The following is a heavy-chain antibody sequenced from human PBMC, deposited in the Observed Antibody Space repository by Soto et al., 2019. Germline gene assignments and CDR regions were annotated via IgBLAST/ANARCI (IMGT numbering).Heavy chain of an antibody. J-gene: IGHJ5*02. CDR2: IYYSGVT. D-gene: IGHD3-10*01. CDR3: ARDLRGRGSGRFDP. Sequence: WTWLRQHPGKGLEWIGYIYYSGVTYYNPSLKSRVTISVDTSKNQFSLILGSVTAADTAVYYCARDLRGRGSGRFDPWGQGTLVTVSS. V-gene: IGHV4-31*02.